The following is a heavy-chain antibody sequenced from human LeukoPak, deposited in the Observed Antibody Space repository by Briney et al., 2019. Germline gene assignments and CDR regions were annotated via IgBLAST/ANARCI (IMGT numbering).Heavy chain of an antibody. J-gene: IGHJ4*02. CDR3: ARDHGDDDN. D-gene: IGHD4-17*01. V-gene: IGHV3-7*03. CDR1: GSTFSSYW. Sequence: GGSLRLSCAATGSTFSSYWMSWVRQVPGKGLEWVANINQVGSAKYYVDSVKGRFTISRDNAKNSLYLQMNSLRAEDTAVYYCARDHGDDDNWGQGTLVTVSS. CDR2: INQVGSAK.